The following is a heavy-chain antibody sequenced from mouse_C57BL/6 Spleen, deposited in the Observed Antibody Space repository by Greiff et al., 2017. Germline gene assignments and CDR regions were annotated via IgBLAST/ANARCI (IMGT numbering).Heavy chain of an antibody. CDR1: GFPFSDYY. CDR3: ARQGVVATGDGYFDV. CDR2: ISNGGGST. D-gene: IGHD1-1*01. Sequence: EVQRVESWGGLVQPGGFLKLSCAASGFPFSDYYMYWVRQTPEKRLEWVAYISNGGGSTYYPDTVKGRFPISRDNAKNTRVLQISRRKSEDTAMYYCARQGVVATGDGYFDVWGTGTTVTVSS. J-gene: IGHJ1*03. V-gene: IGHV5-12*01.